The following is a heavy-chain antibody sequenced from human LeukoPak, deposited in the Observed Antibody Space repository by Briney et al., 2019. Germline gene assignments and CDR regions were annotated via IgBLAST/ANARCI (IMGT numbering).Heavy chain of an antibody. V-gene: IGHV4-34*01. CDR3: ARLRYFDY. CDR2: INHSGST. J-gene: IGHJ4*02. D-gene: IGHD3-10*01. Sequence: SETLSLTCTVSGGSINNYYWSWIRQPPGKGLEWIGEINHSGSTNYNPSLKSRVTISVDTSKNQFSLKLSSVTAADTAVYYCARLRYFDYWGQGTLVTVSS. CDR1: GGSINNYY.